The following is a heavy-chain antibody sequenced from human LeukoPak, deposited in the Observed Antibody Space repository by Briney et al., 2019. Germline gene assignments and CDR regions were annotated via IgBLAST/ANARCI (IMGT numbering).Heavy chain of an antibody. CDR3: ANVGGQSLRSADY. V-gene: IGHV3-7*01. J-gene: IGHJ4*02. D-gene: IGHD5-12*01. CDR1: GFTFSSYW. CDR2: IKQDGSEK. Sequence: GGSLRLSCAASGFTFSSYWMSWVRQAPGKGLEWVANIKQDGSEKYYVDSVKGRFTISRDNAKNPLYLQMNSLRAEDTAVYYCANVGGQSLRSADYWGQGTLVTVSS.